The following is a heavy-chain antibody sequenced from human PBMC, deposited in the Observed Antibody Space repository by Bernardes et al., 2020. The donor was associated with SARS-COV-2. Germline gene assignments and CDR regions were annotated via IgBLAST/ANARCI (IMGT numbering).Heavy chain of an antibody. CDR2: INPNSGGT. J-gene: IGHJ6*02. CDR1: GYTFTGYY. CDR3: ASRSSSQYYYYYGMDV. V-gene: IGHV1-2*02. D-gene: IGHD6-13*01. Sequence: ASVKVSCKASGYTFTGYYMHWVRQAPGQGLEWMGWINPNSGGTNYAQKFQGRVTMTRDTSISTAYMELSRLRSDDTAVYYCASRSSSQYYYYYGMDVWGQGTTVTVSS.